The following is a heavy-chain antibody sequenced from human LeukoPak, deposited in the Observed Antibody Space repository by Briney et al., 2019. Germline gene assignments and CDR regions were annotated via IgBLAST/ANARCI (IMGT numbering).Heavy chain of an antibody. CDR2: MNPNSGDT. V-gene: IGHV1-8*01. J-gene: IGHJ4*02. D-gene: IGHD2-2*01. Sequence: GASVKVSCKTSGYIFTSYDINWVRQATGQGLEWMGKMNPNSGDTGCAQKFHGRVTMTRNTPISTAYMELSGLRSEDTAVYYCARGSCSTNTCYLEWGQGTLVIVSS. CDR1: GYIFTSYD. CDR3: ARGSCSTNTCYLE.